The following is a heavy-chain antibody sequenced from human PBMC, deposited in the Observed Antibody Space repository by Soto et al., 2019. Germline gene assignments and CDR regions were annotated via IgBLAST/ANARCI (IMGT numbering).Heavy chain of an antibody. CDR1: GYTFTSYD. V-gene: IGHV1-8*01. Sequence: ASVKVSCKASGYTFTSYDINWVRQATGQGLEWMGWMNPNSGNTGYAQKFQGRVTMTRNTSISTAYMELSSLRSEDTAVYYCARGLQRYCSGGSCYSRSPFDFGGQGTMVTVPS. CDR3: ARGLQRYCSGGSCYSRSPFDF. J-gene: IGHJ3*01. D-gene: IGHD2-15*01. CDR2: MNPNSGNT.